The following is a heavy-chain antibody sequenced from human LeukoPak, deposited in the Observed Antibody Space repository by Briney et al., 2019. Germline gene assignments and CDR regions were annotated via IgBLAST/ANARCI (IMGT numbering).Heavy chain of an antibody. J-gene: IGHJ6*02. CDR2: IWYDGSNK. D-gene: IGHD5-12*01. V-gene: IGHV3-33*01. CDR1: GFTFSSYG. CDR3: ARGTSGYDSDSGWYYYYGMDV. Sequence: PGGSLRLSCAASGFTFSSYGMHWVRQAPGKGLEWVAVIWYDGSNKYYADSVKGRFTISRDNSNNTLYLQMNSLRAEDTAVYYCARGTSGYDSDSGWYYYYGMDVWGQGTTVTISS.